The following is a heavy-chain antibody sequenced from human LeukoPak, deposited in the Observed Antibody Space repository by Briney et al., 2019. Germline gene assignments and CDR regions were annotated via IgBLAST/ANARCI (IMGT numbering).Heavy chain of an antibody. J-gene: IGHJ6*03. CDR3: ASPSSSDLYYYMDV. V-gene: IGHV1-2*02. CDR2: INPNSGGT. Sequence: ASVKVSCKASGYTFTGYYMHWVRQAPGQGLEWMGWINPNSGGTNYAQKFQGRVTMTRDTSISTAYMELSRLRSDDKVVYYCASPSSSDLYYYMDVWGKGTTVTVSS. D-gene: IGHD6-6*01. CDR1: GYTFTGYY.